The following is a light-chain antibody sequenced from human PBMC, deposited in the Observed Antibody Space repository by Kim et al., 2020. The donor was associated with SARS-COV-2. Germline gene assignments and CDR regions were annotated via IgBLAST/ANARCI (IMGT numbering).Light chain of an antibody. CDR2: GAS. V-gene: IGKV3-15*01. CDR1: QSVSRN. Sequence: VYPGERATLSCRASQSVSRNVAWYQQKPGQAPRLLIYGASTRATGIPARFSGSGSGTEFTLTISSLQSEDIAVYYCQQFNDWPPYTFGQGTKLDI. J-gene: IGKJ2*01. CDR3: QQFNDWPPYT.